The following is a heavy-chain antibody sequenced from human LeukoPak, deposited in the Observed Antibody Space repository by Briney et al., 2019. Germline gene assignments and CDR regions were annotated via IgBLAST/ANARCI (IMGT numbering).Heavy chain of an antibody. CDR2: INPSGGST. J-gene: IGHJ5*02. CDR3: ARSRYSSTSCYWFDP. V-gene: IGHV1-46*01. CDR1: GYTFTSYY. Sequence: ASVKVSCKASGYTFTSYYMHWVRQAPGQGLEWMGIINPSGGSTSYAQKFQGRVTMTRDTSTSTVYMELSSLRSEDTAVYYCARSRYSSTSCYWFDPWGQGTLVTVSS. D-gene: IGHD2-2*01.